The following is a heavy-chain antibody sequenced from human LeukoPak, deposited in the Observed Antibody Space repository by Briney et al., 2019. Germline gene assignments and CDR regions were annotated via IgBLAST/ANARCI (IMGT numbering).Heavy chain of an antibody. CDR1: GYTFTGYY. Sequence: ASVKVSCKASGYTFTGYYMHWVRQAPGQGLEWMGWINPNSGGTNYAQKFQGRVTMTRDTSISTAYMELSRLRSDDTAVYYCASDYYDSSGYYPTQYYYYMDVWGKGTTVTVSS. D-gene: IGHD3-22*01. CDR2: INPNSGGT. CDR3: ASDYYDSSGYYPTQYYYYMDV. J-gene: IGHJ6*03. V-gene: IGHV1-2*02.